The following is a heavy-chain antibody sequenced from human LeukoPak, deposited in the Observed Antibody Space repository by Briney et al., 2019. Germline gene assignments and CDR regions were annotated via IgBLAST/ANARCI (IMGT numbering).Heavy chain of an antibody. CDR2: IYYSGST. CDR3: ARDYSSSWYGYYYYYGMDV. Sequence: SQTLSPTCTVSGGSISSGGYYWSWIRQHPGKGLEWIGYIYYSGSTYYNPSLKSRVTISVDTSKNQFSLKLSSVTAADTAVYYCARDYSSSWYGYYYYYGMDVWGQGTTVTVSS. CDR1: GGSISSGGYY. D-gene: IGHD6-13*01. J-gene: IGHJ6*02. V-gene: IGHV4-31*03.